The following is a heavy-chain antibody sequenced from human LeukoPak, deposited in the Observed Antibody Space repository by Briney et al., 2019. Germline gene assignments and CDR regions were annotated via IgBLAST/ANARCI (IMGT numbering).Heavy chain of an antibody. CDR2: IRSKANSYAT. CDR3: TRGYCSSTSCYGYFDY. V-gene: IGHV3-73*01. CDR1: GFTFSGSA. D-gene: IGHD2-2*01. J-gene: IGHJ4*02. Sequence: PGGSLRLSCAASGFTFSGSAMHWVRQASGKGLEWVGRIRSKANSYATAYAASVKGRFTVSRDDSKNTAYLQMNSLKTEDTAVYYCTRGYCSSTSCYGYFDYWGQGTLVTVSS.